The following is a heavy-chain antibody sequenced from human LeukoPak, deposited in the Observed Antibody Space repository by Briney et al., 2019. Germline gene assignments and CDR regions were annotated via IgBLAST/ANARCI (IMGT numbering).Heavy chain of an antibody. CDR2: IKSKADGGTT. J-gene: IGHJ5*02. CDR3: TSSTYYDFWSGRGPPRFDP. CDR1: GLNFSNAW. Sequence: KAGGSLRLSCEASGLNFSNAWMNWVRQAPGRGLEWVGRIKSKADGGTTDYPAPMKGRFIISRDDSKNRLSLEMNSLKTEDTAVYYCTSSTYYDFWSGRGPPRFDPWGRGTLVTVSS. D-gene: IGHD3-3*01. V-gene: IGHV3-15*07.